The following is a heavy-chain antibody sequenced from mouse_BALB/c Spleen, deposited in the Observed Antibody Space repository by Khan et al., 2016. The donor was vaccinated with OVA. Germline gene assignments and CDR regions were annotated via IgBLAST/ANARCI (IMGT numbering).Heavy chain of an antibody. CDR3: ARRRGTYDD. Sequence: QVQLQQSGAELVKPGASVNLSCKASGYTFTNYDINWVRQRPEQGLEWIGWLFPGDGSTKYNEKFKGKATLTTDKSSSTAHMQLSRLTSADSAVYLCARRRGTYDDWGQGTTLTVSS. J-gene: IGHJ2*01. D-gene: IGHD2-10*01. V-gene: IGHV1-85*01. CDR1: GYTFTNYD. CDR2: LFPGDGST.